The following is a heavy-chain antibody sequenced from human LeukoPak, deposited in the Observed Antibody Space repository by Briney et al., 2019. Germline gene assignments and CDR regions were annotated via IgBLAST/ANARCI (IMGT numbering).Heavy chain of an antibody. CDR1: GFTSSRYW. V-gene: IGHV4-4*02. CDR2: IYHSGST. CDR3: ARDYGDIPPDWYYDL. J-gene: IGHJ2*01. Sequence: GSLRLSCEASGFTSSRYWMHWVRQAPGKGLEWIGEIYHSGSTNYNPSLKSRVTISVDRSKNQFSLKLRSVTAADTAVYYCARDYGDIPPDWYYDLWGRGTLVTVSS. D-gene: IGHD4-17*01.